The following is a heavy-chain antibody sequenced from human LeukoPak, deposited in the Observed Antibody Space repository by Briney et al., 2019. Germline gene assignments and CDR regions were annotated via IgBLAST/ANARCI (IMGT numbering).Heavy chain of an antibody. CDR1: GFTLSSYW. Sequence: PGGSLRLSCAASGFTLSSYWMHWVRQAPGKGLVWVSRITDDGKNSGYAGFVKGRFTITRDSAKNTMYPQMNSLRAEDTAVYYCARVPGYSGYFYGMDVWGQGTTVTVSS. CDR2: ITDDGKNS. J-gene: IGHJ6*02. CDR3: ARVPGYSGYFYGMDV. D-gene: IGHD5-12*01. V-gene: IGHV3-74*01.